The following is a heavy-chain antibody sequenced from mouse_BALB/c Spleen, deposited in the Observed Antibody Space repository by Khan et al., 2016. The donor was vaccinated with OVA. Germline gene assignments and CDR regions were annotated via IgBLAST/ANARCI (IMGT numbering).Heavy chain of an antibody. CDR2: ISYSGNT. CDR3: ARVYGGDFDY. Sequence: EVQLVESGPGLVKPSQSLSLTCTVTGYSITSDYAWNWIRQFPGNKLEWMGFISYSGNTNYNPSLKSRAPITRETSKNQFFLHLNSVTTEDTATYYCARVYGGDFDYWGQGTTLTVSS. V-gene: IGHV3-2*02. D-gene: IGHD1-1*01. J-gene: IGHJ2*01. CDR1: GYSITSDYA.